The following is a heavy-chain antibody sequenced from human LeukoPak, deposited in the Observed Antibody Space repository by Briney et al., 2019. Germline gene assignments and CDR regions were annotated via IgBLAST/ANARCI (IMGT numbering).Heavy chain of an antibody. CDR3: ARDPGAYSSSPIDY. CDR2: ISSSSSYI. V-gene: IGHV3-21*01. Sequence: GGSLRLSCEASGFTFSYFSLNWVRQAPGKGLEWVSSISSSSSYIYSADSVKGRFTISRDNARNSLYLRMNSLRAEDTAVYYCARDPGAYSSSPIDYWGQGTLVTVSS. CDR1: GFTFSYFS. D-gene: IGHD6-6*01. J-gene: IGHJ4*02.